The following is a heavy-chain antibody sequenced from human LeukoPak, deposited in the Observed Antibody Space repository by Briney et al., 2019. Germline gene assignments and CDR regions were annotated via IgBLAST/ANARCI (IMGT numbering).Heavy chain of an antibody. V-gene: IGHV4-34*01. CDR2: INHSGSA. CDR1: GGSFSGYY. J-gene: IGHJ5*02. CDR3: ARSRGGYGDYGSWFDP. D-gene: IGHD3-16*01. Sequence: SETLSLTCAVYGGSFSGYYWSWIRQPPGKGLEWIGEINHSGSANYNPSLKSRVTISVDTSENQFSLTLNSVTAADTAVYYCARSRGGYGDYGSWFDPWGQGILVTVSS.